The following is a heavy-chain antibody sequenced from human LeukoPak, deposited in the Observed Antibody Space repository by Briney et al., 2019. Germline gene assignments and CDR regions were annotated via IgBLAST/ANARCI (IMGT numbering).Heavy chain of an antibody. D-gene: IGHD3-10*02. CDR3: AELGITMIGGV. Sequence: PGGSLRHSCAASGFTFSRYSMNWVRQAPGKGLEWVSSISISSNYIYYTDSVKGRFTISRDNAKNSLYLQMNSLRAEDTAVYYCAELGITMIGGVWGKGTTVTISS. J-gene: IGHJ6*04. CDR2: ISISSNYI. CDR1: GFTFSRYS. V-gene: IGHV3-21*01.